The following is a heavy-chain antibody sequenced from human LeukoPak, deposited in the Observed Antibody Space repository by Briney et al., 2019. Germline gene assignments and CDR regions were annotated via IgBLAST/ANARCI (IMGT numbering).Heavy chain of an antibody. CDR1: GGSISSYY. CDR2: IYYSGST. CDR3: ARKHYYDSSGFGY. D-gene: IGHD3-22*01. J-gene: IGHJ4*02. Sequence: SETLSLTCTVSGGSISSYYWGWIRQPPGKGPECIGNIYYSGSTYYNPSLKSRVTISVDTSKNQFSLKLSSVTAADTAVYYCARKHYYDSSGFGYWGQGTLVTVSS. V-gene: IGHV4-39*07.